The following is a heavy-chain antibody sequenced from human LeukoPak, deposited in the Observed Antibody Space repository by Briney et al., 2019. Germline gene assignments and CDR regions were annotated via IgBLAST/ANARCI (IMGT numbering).Heavy chain of an antibody. D-gene: IGHD2-8*01. Sequence: PSETLSLTCAVSRASITSCYWSWVRQSAGKGLEWIGRLYTTGTTNYNPSLKSRVTMSGDSSKNQLSLTLTSVTAADAAVYYCVRDGANWEEPNETFDTSGHGKLFTVSS. V-gene: IGHV4-4*07. CDR2: LYTTGTT. CDR1: RASITSCY. CDR3: VRDGANWEEPNETFDT. J-gene: IGHJ3*02.